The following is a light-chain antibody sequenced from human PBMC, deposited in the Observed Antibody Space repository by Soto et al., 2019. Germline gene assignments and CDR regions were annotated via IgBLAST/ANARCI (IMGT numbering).Light chain of an antibody. Sequence: DIQMTQSTSTLSAAVGDRVTITCRASQSMSSRLAWYQQKPGKAPKFLVYDASNLESGVPSRFSGSGSGTEFTLTISRLQPDDFATYYCQQYNSYSVTFGQGTKVDIK. CDR3: QQYNSYSVT. CDR2: DAS. V-gene: IGKV1-5*01. CDR1: QSMSSR. J-gene: IGKJ1*01.